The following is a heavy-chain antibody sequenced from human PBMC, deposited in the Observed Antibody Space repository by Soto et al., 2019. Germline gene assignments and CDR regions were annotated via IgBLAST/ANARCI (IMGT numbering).Heavy chain of an antibody. CDR3: VSINAGGWYYFDY. CDR1: GGSIDNSTYY. J-gene: IGHJ4*02. V-gene: IGHV4-39*02. D-gene: IGHD6-19*01. Sequence: SETLSLTCAVSGGSIDNSTYYWGWIRQPPGKGLEWIGSVYYSGSSYYSPSLKSRVTMSVDSSKNHFSLILDSVTAADTAVYYCVSINAGGWYYFDYWGQGTLVTVSS. CDR2: VYYSGSS.